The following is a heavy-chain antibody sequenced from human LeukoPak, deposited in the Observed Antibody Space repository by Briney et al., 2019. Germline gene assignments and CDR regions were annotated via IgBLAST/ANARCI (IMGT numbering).Heavy chain of an antibody. V-gene: IGHV3-23*01. Sequence: GGSLRLSCAASGFTFSSYAMSWVRQAPGKGLEWVSAISGSGGSTYYADSVKGRFTISRDNSKNTLYLQMNSLRAEDTAVYYCAKAARITIFSGLAWFDPWGQGTLVTVSS. CDR2: ISGSGGST. D-gene: IGHD3-9*01. CDR1: GFTFSSYA. CDR3: AKAARITIFSGLAWFDP. J-gene: IGHJ5*02.